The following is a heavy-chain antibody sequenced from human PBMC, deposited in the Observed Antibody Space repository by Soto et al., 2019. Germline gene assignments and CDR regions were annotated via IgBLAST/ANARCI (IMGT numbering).Heavy chain of an antibody. Sequence: SETLSLTCVVSGGSVTSHHWSWIRQFPGQGLEWIAYTSYSGSTNYNPSLKSRVTISVDTSKNQFSLKLSSVTAADTAVYYCARDRSGYDYGHYYYYGMDVWGQGTTVTVSS. J-gene: IGHJ6*02. V-gene: IGHV4-59*02. CDR2: TSYSGST. CDR1: GGSVTSHH. D-gene: IGHD5-12*01. CDR3: ARDRSGYDYGHYYYYGMDV.